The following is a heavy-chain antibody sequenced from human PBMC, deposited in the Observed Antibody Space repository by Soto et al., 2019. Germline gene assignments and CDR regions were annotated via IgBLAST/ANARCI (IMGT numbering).Heavy chain of an antibody. CDR2: ISESGAIT. CDR3: AKGSGVVIRYFDH. J-gene: IGHJ4*02. Sequence: EVQLLESGGGLVQPGGSLRLSCAATGITFSSYAMTWVRQAPGKGLEWVSSISESGAITYYADSVKGRFTISRDNSKNKLYLQMDSLRAEDTAIYYCAKGSGVVIRYFDHWGQRTLVTVSS. CDR1: GITFSSYA. V-gene: IGHV3-23*01. D-gene: IGHD2-21*01.